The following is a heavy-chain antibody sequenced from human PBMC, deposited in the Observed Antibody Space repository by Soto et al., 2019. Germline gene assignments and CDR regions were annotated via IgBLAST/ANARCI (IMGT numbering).Heavy chain of an antibody. J-gene: IGHJ6*02. Sequence: RRALRHPWAGSGVTFRPCALLLFRQAPDKGLEWVAVISYDGSNKYYADSVKGRFTISRDNSKNTLYLQMNSLRAADTAVYYCARDSTSRLMVGYSYYDTHALGQAPTVTV. CDR1: GVTFRPCA. V-gene: IGHV3-30-3*01. CDR2: ISYDGSNK. D-gene: IGHD2-15*01. CDR3: ARDSTSRLMVGYSYYDTHA.